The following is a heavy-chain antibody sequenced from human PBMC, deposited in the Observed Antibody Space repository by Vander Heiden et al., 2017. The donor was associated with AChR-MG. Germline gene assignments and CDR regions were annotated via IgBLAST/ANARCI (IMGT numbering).Heavy chain of an antibody. J-gene: IGHJ5*02. CDR2: ISGSGGST. CDR1: GFTFSSYA. D-gene: IGHD5-18*01. Sequence: EVQLLESGGGLVQPGGSLRLSCAASGFTFSSYAMSWVRPAPGKGLEWVSAISGSGGSTYYADSVKGRFTISRDNSKNTLYLQMNSLRVEDTAVYYCAKDRGIQLWSPGNWFDPWGQGTLVTVSS. V-gene: IGHV3-23*01. CDR3: AKDRGIQLWSPGNWFDP.